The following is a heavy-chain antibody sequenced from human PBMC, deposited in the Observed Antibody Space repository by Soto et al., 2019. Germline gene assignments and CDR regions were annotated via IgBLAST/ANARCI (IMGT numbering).Heavy chain of an antibody. D-gene: IGHD1-1*01. V-gene: IGHV1-3*01. Sequence: ASVKVSCKASGYTFTSYAMHWVRQAPGQRLEWMGWINAGNGNTKYSQKFQGRVTITRDTSASTAYMELSSLRSEDTAVYYCARGRLGTRAFDYWGQGTLVTVSS. CDR3: ARGRLGTRAFDY. CDR2: INAGNGNT. J-gene: IGHJ4*02. CDR1: GYTFTSYA.